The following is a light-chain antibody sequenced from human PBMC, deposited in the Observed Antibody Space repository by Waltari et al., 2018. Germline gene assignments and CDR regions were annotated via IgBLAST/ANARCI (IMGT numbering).Light chain of an antibody. CDR3: QHYGRSPRVA. Sequence: EIVLTQSPGTLSLSPGDRAPLSCRASPRVRINYLAWYQQKPGQAPRLPIYDASGRVTDSPDRVTASGSGTDFTLTISRLEPEDFAVYYCQHYGRSPRVAFGGGTKVEIK. V-gene: IGKV3-20*01. CDR1: PRVRINY. J-gene: IGKJ4*01. CDR2: DAS.